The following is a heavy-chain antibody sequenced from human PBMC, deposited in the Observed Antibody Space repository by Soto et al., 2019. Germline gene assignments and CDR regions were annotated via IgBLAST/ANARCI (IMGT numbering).Heavy chain of an antibody. Sequence: QVTLKESGPVLVKPTEPLTLTCTVSGFSLSNARMGVSWIRQPPGKALEWLAHIFSNDEKSYSTSLKSRLTISKDTSKSQVVLTMTNMDPVDTATYYCARNLWVTTWYFDLWGRGTLVTVSS. J-gene: IGHJ2*01. CDR2: IFSNDEK. CDR3: ARNLWVTTWYFDL. V-gene: IGHV2-26*01. D-gene: IGHD4-17*01. CDR1: GFSLSNARMG.